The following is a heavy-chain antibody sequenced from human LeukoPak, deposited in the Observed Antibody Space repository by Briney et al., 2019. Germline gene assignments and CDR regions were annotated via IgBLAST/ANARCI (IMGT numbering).Heavy chain of an antibody. D-gene: IGHD2-15*01. CDR1: GVSISNYY. V-gene: IGHV4-59*01. J-gene: IGHJ4*02. Sequence: SETLSLTCAVSGVSISNYYLSWIRQPPGKGLEWIGHIYFIGNTNYNPSLKSRVTISVDTSKNQFSLKLTSVTAADTAVYYCARGVVAAPQTFDYWGQGNLVTVSS. CDR3: ARGVVAAPQTFDY. CDR2: IYFIGNT.